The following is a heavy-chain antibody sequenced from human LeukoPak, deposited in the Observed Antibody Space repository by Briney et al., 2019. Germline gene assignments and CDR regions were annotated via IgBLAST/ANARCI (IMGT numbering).Heavy chain of an antibody. V-gene: IGHV3-9*01. D-gene: IGHD2-2*01. CDR3: AKDGVGGRHYYYYMDV. CDR2: ISWNSGSI. Sequence: SLRLSCAASGFTFDDYAMHWVRQAPGKGLEWVSSISWNSGSIGYADSVKGRFTISRDNAKNSLYLQMNSLRAEDTALYYCAKDGVGGRHYYYYMDVWSKGTTVTVSS. CDR1: GFTFDDYA. J-gene: IGHJ6*03.